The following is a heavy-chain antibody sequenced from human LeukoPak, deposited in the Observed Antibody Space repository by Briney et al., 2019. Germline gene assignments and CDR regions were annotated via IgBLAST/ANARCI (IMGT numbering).Heavy chain of an antibody. Sequence: SVKVSCKASGGTFSSYAISWVRQAPGQGLEWMGGIIPIFGTANYAQKFQGRVTITTDESTSTAYMELSSLRSEDTAVYYCATGGRDSSGYYLDAFDIWGQGAMVTVSS. CDR2: IIPIFGTA. CDR3: ATGGRDSSGYYLDAFDI. J-gene: IGHJ3*02. CDR1: GGTFSSYA. V-gene: IGHV1-69*05. D-gene: IGHD3-22*01.